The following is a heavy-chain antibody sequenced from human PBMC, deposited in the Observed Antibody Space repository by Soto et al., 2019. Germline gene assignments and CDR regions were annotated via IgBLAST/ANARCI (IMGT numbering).Heavy chain of an antibody. D-gene: IGHD3-16*01. CDR3: AMVDVYVTPSPQDV. CDR1: GYSFTRYG. J-gene: IGHJ6*02. Sequence: QVQLVQSRAEVKNPGASVKVSCKASGYSFTRYGIAWARQAPGQGLEWMGWINTYNGNTNYAQNLQGRVTLTTDTSTSTAYTGLTSLRSNDTAIYYCAMVDVYVTPSPQDVWGQGTTVIVSS. CDR2: INTYNGNT. V-gene: IGHV1-18*01.